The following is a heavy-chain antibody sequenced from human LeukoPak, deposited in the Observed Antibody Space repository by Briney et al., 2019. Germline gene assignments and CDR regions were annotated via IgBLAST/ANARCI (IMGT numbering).Heavy chain of an antibody. Sequence: ASVKVSCKAFGYTFTGYYVHWVRQAPGQGLEWMGWINPKSGGTNYAQKFQGRVTMTRDTSISTAYMELSRLRSDDKAVYYCARVDDRGHYYDSSGPRKLFDYWGQGTLVTVSS. D-gene: IGHD3-22*01. J-gene: IGHJ4*02. CDR3: ARVDDRGHYYDSSGPRKLFDY. CDR1: GYTFTGYY. CDR2: INPKSGGT. V-gene: IGHV1-2*02.